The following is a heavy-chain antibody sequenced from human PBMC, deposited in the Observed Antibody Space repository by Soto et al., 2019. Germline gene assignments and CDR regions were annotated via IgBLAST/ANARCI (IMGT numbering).Heavy chain of an antibody. J-gene: IGHJ6*02. CDR3: ARDLDCSSTSCSYYYYYGMDV. CDR1: GYTFTSYG. Sequence: ASVKVSCKASGYTFTSYGISWVRQAPGQGLEWMGWISAYNGNTNYAQKLQGRVTMTTDTSTSTAYMELRSLRSDDTAVYYCARDLDCSSTSCSYYYYYGMDVWGQGTTVTVSS. D-gene: IGHD2-2*01. CDR2: ISAYNGNT. V-gene: IGHV1-18*01.